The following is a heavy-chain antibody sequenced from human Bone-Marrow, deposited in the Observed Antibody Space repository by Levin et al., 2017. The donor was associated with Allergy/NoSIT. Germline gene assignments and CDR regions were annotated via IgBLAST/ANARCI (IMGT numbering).Heavy chain of an antibody. D-gene: IGHD3-16*01. V-gene: IGHV4-59*02. CDR1: GGSVRASY. CDR2: VYHSGST. J-gene: IGHJ4*02. Sequence: SQTLSLTCSVSGGSVRASYWNWLRQPPGKGLEWIGNVYHSGSTDYNPSLKSRVTMSIDMSKNQFSLKVTSVTGADTAVYYCARDRSAGGFDHWGQGTLVTVSS. CDR3: ARDRSAGGFDH.